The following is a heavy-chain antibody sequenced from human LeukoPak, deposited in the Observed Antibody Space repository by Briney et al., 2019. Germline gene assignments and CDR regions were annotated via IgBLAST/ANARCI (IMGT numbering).Heavy chain of an antibody. CDR3: ASISGSYSGY. J-gene: IGHJ4*02. D-gene: IGHD1-26*01. Sequence: GGSLRLSCAASGFTFSSYSMNWVRQAPGKGLEWVSSISSSSSYKYYVDSVKGRFTISRDNAKNSLYLQMKSLRAEDTAVYYCASISGSYSGYWGQGTLVTVSS. V-gene: IGHV3-21*01. CDR1: GFTFSSYS. CDR2: ISSSSSYK.